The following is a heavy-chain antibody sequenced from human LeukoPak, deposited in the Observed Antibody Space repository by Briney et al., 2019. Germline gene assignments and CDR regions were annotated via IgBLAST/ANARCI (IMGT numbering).Heavy chain of an antibody. CDR1: GGSISSSSYY. V-gene: IGHV4-39*07. J-gene: IGHJ5*02. CDR2: IYYSGST. D-gene: IGHD5-24*01. Sequence: SETLSLTCTVSGGSISSSSYYWGWIRQPPGKGLEWIGSIYYSGSTYYNPSLKSRVTISVDTSKNQFSLKLSSVTAADTAVYYCARVGERWLQLGARIFDPWGQGTLVTVSS. CDR3: ARVGERWLQLGARIFDP.